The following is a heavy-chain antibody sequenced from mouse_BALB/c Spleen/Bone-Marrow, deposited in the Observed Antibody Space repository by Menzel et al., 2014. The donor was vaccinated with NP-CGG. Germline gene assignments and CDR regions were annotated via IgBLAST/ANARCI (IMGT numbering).Heavy chain of an antibody. CDR2: IDPENGNT. V-gene: IGHV14-1*02. D-gene: IGHD2-1*01. Sequence: EVNVVESGAELVRPGALVKLSYKASGFNIKDYYMHWVKQRPEQGLEWIGWIDPENGNTIYDPKFQGKASITADTSSNTAYLQLSSLTSEDTAVYYCAGGNYRFAYWGQGTLVTVSA. CDR3: AGGNYRFAY. J-gene: IGHJ3*01. CDR1: GFNIKDYY.